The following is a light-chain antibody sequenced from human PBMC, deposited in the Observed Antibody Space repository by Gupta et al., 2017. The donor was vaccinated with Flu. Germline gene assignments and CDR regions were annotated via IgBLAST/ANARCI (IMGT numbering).Light chain of an antibody. Sequence: GTLSLSPGETATLSCRASQTVTSTYVAGDQQKPGQAPRLRSDGASSRATGIPDRCSGSGSGTDVTLTISRLEPEDVAVYYCQQYGSTHQTFGQGTKLEIK. CDR3: QQYGSTHQT. V-gene: IGKV3-20*01. CDR1: QTVTSTY. J-gene: IGKJ2*01. CDR2: GAS.